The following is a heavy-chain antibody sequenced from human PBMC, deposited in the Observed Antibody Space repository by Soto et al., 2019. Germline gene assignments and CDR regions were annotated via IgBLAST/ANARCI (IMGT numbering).Heavy chain of an antibody. D-gene: IGHD6-19*01. CDR2: FDPEDGET. CDR3: ATGPAAVAGTGLFDI. Sequence: ASVKVSCKVSGYTLTELSMHWVRQAPGKGLEWMGGFDPEDGETIYAQKFQGRVTMTEDTSTDTAYMELSSLRSEDTAVYYCATGPAAVAGTGLFDIWGQGITVTLSS. J-gene: IGHJ3*02. CDR1: GYTLTELS. V-gene: IGHV1-24*01.